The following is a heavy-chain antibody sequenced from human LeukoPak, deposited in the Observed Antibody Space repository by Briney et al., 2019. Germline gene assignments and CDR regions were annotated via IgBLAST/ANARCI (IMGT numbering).Heavy chain of an antibody. CDR3: VKRTGLYFDY. CDR2: ISSNGGST. J-gene: IGHJ4*02. V-gene: IGHV3-64D*09. D-gene: IGHD1-1*01. CDR1: GFTFSSSA. Sequence: GGSLRLSCSASGFTFSSSAIHCVRQAPGKGLEYASGISSNGGSTYNADSVKGRFTISRDNSKNTVYLQMSSLRPEDTALYYCVKRTGLYFDYWGQGTLVTVSS.